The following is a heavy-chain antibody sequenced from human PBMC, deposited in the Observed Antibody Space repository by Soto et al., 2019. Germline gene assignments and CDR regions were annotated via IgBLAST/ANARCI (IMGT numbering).Heavy chain of an antibody. D-gene: IGHD6-19*01. J-gene: IGHJ4*02. V-gene: IGHV2-5*01. Sequence: SGPTLVKPTQTLTLTCTFSGFSLSTSGVGVGWIRQPPGKALEWLALIYWNDDKRYSPSLKSRLTITKDTSKNQVVLTMTNMDPVDTATYYCALAVAGPNFDYWGQGTLVTVSS. CDR3: ALAVAGPNFDY. CDR2: IYWNDDK. CDR1: GFSLSTSGVG.